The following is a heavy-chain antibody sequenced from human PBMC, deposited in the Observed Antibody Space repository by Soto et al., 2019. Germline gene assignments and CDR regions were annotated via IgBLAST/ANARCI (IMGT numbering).Heavy chain of an antibody. V-gene: IGHV4-34*12. Sequence: PSETLSLTCAVYGGSFSGYYWTWIRQPPGTGLEWIGEIIHSVSTNYNPSLKSRVTISLDTSKNQFSLKLTSVTAADTAVYYCARDKIAGLFDYWGQGTLVTVSS. J-gene: IGHJ4*02. CDR1: GGSFSGYY. CDR3: ARDKIAGLFDY. D-gene: IGHD2-21*01. CDR2: IIHSVST.